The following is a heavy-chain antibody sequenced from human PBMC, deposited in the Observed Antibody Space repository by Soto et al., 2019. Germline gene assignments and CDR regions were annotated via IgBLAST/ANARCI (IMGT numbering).Heavy chain of an antibody. CDR2: IYYSGST. CDR1: GGSISSYY. D-gene: IGHD2-15*01. J-gene: IGHJ3*02. V-gene: IGHV4-59*01. CDR3: ARDLGYCSGGSCYSYAFDI. Sequence: SETLSLTCTVSGGSISSYYWSWIRQPPGKGLEWIGYIYYSGSTNYNPSLKSRVTISVDTSKNQFSLKLSSVTAADTAVYYCARDLGYCSGGSCYSYAFDIWGQGTMVTVSS.